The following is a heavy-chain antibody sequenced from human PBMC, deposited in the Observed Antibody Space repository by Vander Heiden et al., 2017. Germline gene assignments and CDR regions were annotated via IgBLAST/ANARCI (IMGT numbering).Heavy chain of an antibody. Sequence: EVQLVQSGAEVNKPGESLKISRKGSGYSFTTYWIGWVRQMPGKGLEWMGKMYPGDSDTRYSPSFEGQVTMSADKSSSTAYLQWSSLKASDTAIYYCVRRTGYCNNGVCYFDYWGQGTLVTVSS. CDR3: VRRTGYCNNGVCYFDY. CDR2: MYPGDSDT. CDR1: GYSFTTYW. J-gene: IGHJ4*02. D-gene: IGHD2-8*01. V-gene: IGHV5-51*01.